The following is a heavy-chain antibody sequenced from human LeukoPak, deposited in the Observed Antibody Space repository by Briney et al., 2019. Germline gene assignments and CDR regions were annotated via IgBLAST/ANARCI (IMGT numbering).Heavy chain of an antibody. CDR1: GYTFASYD. CDR3: ARSELAAAGMVFYYYYYYMDV. CDR2: MNPNSGNT. D-gene: IGHD6-13*01. J-gene: IGHJ6*03. Sequence: ASVKVSCKASGYTFASYDINWVRQAPGQGLEWMGWMNPNSGNTGYAQKFQGRVTMTGNTSISTAYMELSSLRSEDTAVYYCARSELAAAGMVFYYYYYYMDVWGKGTTVTVSS. V-gene: IGHV1-8*01.